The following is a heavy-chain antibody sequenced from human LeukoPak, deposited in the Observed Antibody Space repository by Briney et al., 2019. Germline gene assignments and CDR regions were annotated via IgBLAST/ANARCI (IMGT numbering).Heavy chain of an antibody. CDR3: ARPYYYDSRIDP. CDR2: MYYSGST. D-gene: IGHD3-22*01. V-gene: IGHV4-30-4*01. J-gene: IGHJ5*02. CDR1: GGSISSGDYY. Sequence: SETLSLTCTVSGGSISSGDYYWSWIRQPPGKGLEWVGYMYYSGSTYYNPSLKSRVTISVGTSKNQFSLQLSSVTAADTAVYYCARPYYYDSRIDPWGQGTLVTVSS.